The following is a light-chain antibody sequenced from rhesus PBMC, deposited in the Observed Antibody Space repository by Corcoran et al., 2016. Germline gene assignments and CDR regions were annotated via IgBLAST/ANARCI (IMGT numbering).Light chain of an antibody. V-gene: IGKV1S16*01. J-gene: IGKJ1*01. CDR3: QQHNSYPRT. CDR1: QGISNY. CDR2: YAS. Sequence: DIQMTQSPSSLSASVGDTVTITCRASQGISNYLAWYQQKQGKAPKHLIYYASNLESGVPSRFSGSAYGTDFTLTISILQPEDFAIYYCQQHNSYPRTFGQGTKVEIK.